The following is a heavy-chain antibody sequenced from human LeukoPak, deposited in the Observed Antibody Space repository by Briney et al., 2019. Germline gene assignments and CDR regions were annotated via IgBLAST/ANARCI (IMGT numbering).Heavy chain of an antibody. D-gene: IGHD3-9*01. CDR2: INHSGST. CDR1: GGSFSGYY. CDR3: ARGPGDILTGYSPVY. Sequence: SETLSLTCAVYGGSFSGYYWSWIRQPPGKGLEWIGEINHSGSTNYNPSLKSRVTISVDTSKNQFSLKLSSVTAADTAVYYCARGPGDILTGYSPVYWGQGTLVTVSS. J-gene: IGHJ4*02. V-gene: IGHV4-34*01.